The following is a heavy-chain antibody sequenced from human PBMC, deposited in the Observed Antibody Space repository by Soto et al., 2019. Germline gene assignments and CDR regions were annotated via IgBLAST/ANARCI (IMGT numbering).Heavy chain of an antibody. CDR2: INSDGSIT. CDR3: TIAGLYTPFFMHNCFAP. Sequence: GGSLRLSCVASEFSITSHWMHWVRQAPGKGLVWVSRINSDGSITNYADSVKGRFTISRDNAKNTLYLQMHSLRAEDTAVYYYTIAGLYTPFFMHNCFAPWAQGSLFTVSS. V-gene: IGHV3-74*01. J-gene: IGHJ5*02. D-gene: IGHD3-3*01. CDR1: EFSITSHW.